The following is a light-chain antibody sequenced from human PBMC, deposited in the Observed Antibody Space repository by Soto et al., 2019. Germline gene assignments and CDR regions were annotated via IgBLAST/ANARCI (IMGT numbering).Light chain of an antibody. CDR2: DVS. CDR1: HSVDSW. J-gene: IGKJ4*01. V-gene: IGKV1-5*01. CDR3: QEYSYYPIT. Sequence: DIQMTQSPSTLSASVGDRVTITCRASHSVDSWLAWYQQKPGKAPKLLIYDVSRLKSGVPSRFSGSGSGTEFTLSISNMQFDDFASYYCQEYSYYPITFGGGTKVENK.